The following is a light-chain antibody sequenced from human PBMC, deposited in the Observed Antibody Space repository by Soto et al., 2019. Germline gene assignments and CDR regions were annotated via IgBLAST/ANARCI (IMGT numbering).Light chain of an antibody. V-gene: IGKV3-20*01. Sequence: EIVFTQSAGTLSLSPGERAALSGTSGQSVNNNYLAWYQKKPGQAPRLLIYDASSRATGIPDRFSGSGSGTDFTLTISRLEPEDFAVYYCQQYTISPPITFGQGTRLEIK. CDR2: DAS. J-gene: IGKJ5*01. CDR1: QSVNNNY. CDR3: QQYTISPPIT.